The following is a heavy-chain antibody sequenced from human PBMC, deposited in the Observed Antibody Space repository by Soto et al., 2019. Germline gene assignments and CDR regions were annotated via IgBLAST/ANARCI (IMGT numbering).Heavy chain of an antibody. CDR3: ARGKAARTTPKNWFDP. CDR2: INHSGST. Sequence: SETLSLTCAVYGGSFSGYYWSWIRQPPGKGLEWIGEINHSGSTNYNPSLKRRGTISVDPSKNQFSLKLSSVNAADTAVYYCARGKAARTTPKNWFDPWGQGTLVTVSS. V-gene: IGHV4-34*01. J-gene: IGHJ5*02. CDR1: GGSFSGYY. D-gene: IGHD6-6*01.